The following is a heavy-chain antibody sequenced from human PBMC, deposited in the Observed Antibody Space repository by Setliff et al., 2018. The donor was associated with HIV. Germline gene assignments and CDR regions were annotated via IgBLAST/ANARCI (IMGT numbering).Heavy chain of an antibody. D-gene: IGHD3-22*01. J-gene: IGHJ4*02. V-gene: IGHV3-23*01. CDR2: ISGIGSST. CDR3: AKPTYYYDDSGYSGGDY. CDR1: GFTFSSYW. Sequence: GGSLRLSCAASGFTFSSYWMSWVRQAPGKGLEWVSDISGIGSSTYYADSVKGRFTISRDNSKNTLYLQMNSLRAEDTAVYYCAKPTYYYDDSGYSGGDYWGQGTLVTVSS.